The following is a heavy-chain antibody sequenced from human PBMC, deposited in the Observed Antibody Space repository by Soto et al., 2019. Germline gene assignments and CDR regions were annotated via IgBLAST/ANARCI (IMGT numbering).Heavy chain of an antibody. Sequence: ASVKVSCKASGYTFTAYYIHWVRQAPGQGLEWMGWINRNSGGTNYAQKFQGRVAMTRDTSISTAYMELSRLRSDDTAVYYCTERRGTIPFDYWGQGTLVTVSS. D-gene: IGHD1-1*01. J-gene: IGHJ4*02. CDR3: TERRGTIPFDY. CDR2: INRNSGGT. CDR1: GYTFTAYY. V-gene: IGHV1-2*02.